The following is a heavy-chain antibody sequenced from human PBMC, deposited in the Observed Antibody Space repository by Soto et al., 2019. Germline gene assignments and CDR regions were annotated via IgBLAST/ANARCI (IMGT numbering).Heavy chain of an antibody. J-gene: IGHJ5*02. D-gene: IGHD6-13*01. V-gene: IGHV4-39*07. CDR3: ARDIPIPTPPGIIAAAGNNRFDP. CDR1: GGSISSSSYY. Sequence: QLQLQESGPGLVKPSETLSLTCTVSGGSISSSSYYWGWIRQPPGKGLEWIGSIYTSGSTNYYPYLKSRSTTPESTPTNPFSPTLSPVTAADTAMYYLARDIPIPTPPGIIAAAGNNRFDPWGQGTLVTVSS. CDR2: IYTSGST.